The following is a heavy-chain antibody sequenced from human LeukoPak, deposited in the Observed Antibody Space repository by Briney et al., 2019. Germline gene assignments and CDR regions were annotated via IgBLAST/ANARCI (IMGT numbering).Heavy chain of an antibody. CDR2: ISSSGSTI. D-gene: IGHD3-22*01. Sequence: PGGSLRLSCAASGFTFSDYYMSWIRQAPGKGLEWVSYISSSGSTIYYADSVKGRFTISRDNAKNSLYLQMNSLRAEDTAVYYCATDSSGYYWEPDYWGQGTLVTVSS. V-gene: IGHV3-11*01. J-gene: IGHJ4*02. CDR3: ATDSSGYYWEPDY. CDR1: GFTFSDYY.